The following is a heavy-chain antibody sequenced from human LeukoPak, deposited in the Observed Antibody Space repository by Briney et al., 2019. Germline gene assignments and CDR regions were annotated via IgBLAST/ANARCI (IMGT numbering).Heavy chain of an antibody. CDR3: ARTAAEKYNWFDP. J-gene: IGHJ5*02. CDR2: ISAYNGNT. CDR1: GYTFTSYD. V-gene: IGHV1-18*01. D-gene: IGHD6-13*01. Sequence: ASVKVSCKASGYTFTSYDINWVRQAPGQGLEWMGWISAYNGNTNYAQKLQGRVTMTRDTSTSTAYMELSSLRSEDTAVYYCARTAAEKYNWFDPWGQGTLVTVSS.